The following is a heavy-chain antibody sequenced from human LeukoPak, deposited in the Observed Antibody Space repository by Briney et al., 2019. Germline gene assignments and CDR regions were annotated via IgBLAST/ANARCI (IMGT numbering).Heavy chain of an antibody. J-gene: IGHJ5*02. CDR2: INHSGST. Sequence: SETLSLTCAVYGGSFSGYYWSWIRQPPGKGLEWIGEINHSGSTNYNPSLKSRVTISVDTSKNQFSLRLSSVTAADTAVYYCVRDEGGETPGNWFDPWGQGTLVTVSS. CDR1: GGSFSGYY. V-gene: IGHV4-34*01. D-gene: IGHD1-14*01. CDR3: VRDEGGETPGNWFDP.